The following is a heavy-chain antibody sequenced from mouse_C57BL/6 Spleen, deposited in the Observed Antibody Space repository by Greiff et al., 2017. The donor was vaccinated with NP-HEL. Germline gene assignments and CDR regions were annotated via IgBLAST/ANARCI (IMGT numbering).Heavy chain of an antibody. CDR2: IDPSDSYT. D-gene: IGHD1-1*01. Sequence: VQLQQPGAELVRPGTSVKLSCKASGYTFTSYWMHWVKQRPGQGLEWIGVIDPSDSYTNYNQKFKGKATLTVDTSSSTAYMQLSSLTSEDSAVYYCARVTTVVARYFDVWGTGTTVTVSS. CDR3: ARVTTVVARYFDV. CDR1: GYTFTSYW. J-gene: IGHJ1*03. V-gene: IGHV1-59*01.